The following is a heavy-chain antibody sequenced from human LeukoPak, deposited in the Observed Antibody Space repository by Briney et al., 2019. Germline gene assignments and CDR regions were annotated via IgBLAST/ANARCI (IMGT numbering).Heavy chain of an antibody. CDR2: IIPIFGTT. CDR1: GGTFNNYP. CDR3: ARVGGGSSTWYGWFDP. D-gene: IGHD6-13*01. Sequence: SVKVSCKASGGTFNNYPISWVRQAPGQGLEWMGGIIPIFGTTNYAPKFQGRVTFTADESTSTVYMELSSLRSEDTAVYYCARVGGGSSTWYGWFDPWGQGTLVTVPS. J-gene: IGHJ5*02. V-gene: IGHV1-69*13.